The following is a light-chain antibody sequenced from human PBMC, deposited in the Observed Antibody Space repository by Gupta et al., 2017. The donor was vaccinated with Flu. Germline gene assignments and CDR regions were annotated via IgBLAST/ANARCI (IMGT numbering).Light chain of an antibody. J-gene: IGKJ3*01. CDR3: QQFYSIPPT. CDR1: QSCLHSFENKNY. V-gene: IGKV4-1*01. CDR2: WAS. Sequence: SLGERTTINCKSSQSCLHSFENKNYLLWYQQKPGQPPKLLFNWASTRESGVPDRFSGSGSGTDFTLTISSLQAEDVAVYYCQQFYSIPPTFGPGTKVDIK.